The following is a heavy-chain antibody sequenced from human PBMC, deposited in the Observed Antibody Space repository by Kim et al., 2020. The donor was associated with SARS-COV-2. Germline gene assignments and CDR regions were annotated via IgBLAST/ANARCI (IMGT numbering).Heavy chain of an antibody. CDR2: IKSKTDGGTA. CDR3: AWSGYSNKWYLA. D-gene: IGHD6-13*01. Sequence: GGSLRLSCAASGFTFTRAWMSWVRQAPGKGLEWVGLIKSKTDGGTADYAASVKGRFTISRDDSNNTLYVQMNSLKTEDTAVSYCAWSGYSNKWYLAWGQGTPVTVSS. V-gene: IGHV3-15*01. J-gene: IGHJ4*02. CDR1: GFTFTRAW.